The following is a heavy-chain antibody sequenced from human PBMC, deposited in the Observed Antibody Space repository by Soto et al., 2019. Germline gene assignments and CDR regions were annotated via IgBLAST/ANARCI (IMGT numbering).Heavy chain of an antibody. CDR3: AKDQVPTYSNYLNRFYGMDV. J-gene: IGHJ6*02. D-gene: IGHD4-4*01. CDR2: ISGSGGST. V-gene: IGHV3-23*01. Sequence: GGSLRLSCAASGFTFSSYAMSWVRQAPGKGPEWVSAISGSGGSTYYADSVKGRFTISRDNSKNTPYLQMNSLRAEDTAVYYCAKDQVPTYSNYLNRFYGMDVWGQGTTVTVSS. CDR1: GFTFSSYA.